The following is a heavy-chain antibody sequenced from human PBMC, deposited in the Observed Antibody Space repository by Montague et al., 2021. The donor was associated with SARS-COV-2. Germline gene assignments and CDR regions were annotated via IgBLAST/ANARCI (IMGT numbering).Heavy chain of an antibody. CDR2: INHGGST. Sequence: SETLSLTCAVYGGSFSDYHWTWIRQSPGEGLGWIGQINHGGSTKYNPSLKSRDNISIDTAKKQSSLKLTSVTAADTAVYYCARGASGDWGQGTLVTVSS. CDR3: ARGASGD. D-gene: IGHD1-1*01. CDR1: GGSFSDYH. J-gene: IGHJ4*02. V-gene: IGHV4-34*01.